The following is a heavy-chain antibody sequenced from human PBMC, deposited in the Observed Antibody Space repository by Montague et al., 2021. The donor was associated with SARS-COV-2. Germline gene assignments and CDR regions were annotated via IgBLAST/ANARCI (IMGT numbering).Heavy chain of an antibody. J-gene: IGHJ6*02. CDR2: IYYSGST. Sequence: SETLSLTCTVSGGSISGSSYYWGWIRQPPGKGLEWIGSIYYSGSTYYNPSLESRVSISVDTSKHQFSLKLSSVTAADTAVYYCARVGRQQLVRLSGMDVWGQGTTVTVSS. V-gene: IGHV4-39*07. CDR3: ARVGRQQLVRLSGMDV. CDR1: GGSISGSSYY. D-gene: IGHD6-13*01.